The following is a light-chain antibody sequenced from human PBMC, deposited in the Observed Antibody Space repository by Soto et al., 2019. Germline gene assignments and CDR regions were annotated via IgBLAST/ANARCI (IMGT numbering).Light chain of an antibody. CDR2: GAS. CDR3: QQYNDWPLT. Sequence: EIVMTQSPATLSVSPGERATLSCRASQSVSSNLAWYQQKPGQAPRLLIYGASTRATGIPARFSGSGSGTEFSLTISSLQSVDFAVYYCQQYNDWPLTFGGGTKVEIK. CDR1: QSVSSN. V-gene: IGKV3-15*01. J-gene: IGKJ4*01.